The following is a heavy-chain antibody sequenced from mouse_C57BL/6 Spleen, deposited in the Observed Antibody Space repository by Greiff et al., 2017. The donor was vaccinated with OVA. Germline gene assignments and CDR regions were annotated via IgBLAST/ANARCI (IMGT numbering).Heavy chain of an antibody. J-gene: IGHJ3*01. CDR3: ASHDGYFFAY. CDR2: ISSGGSYT. Sequence: DVKLVESGGDLVKPGGSLKLSCAASGFTFSSYGMSWVRQTPDKRLEWVATISSGGSYTYYPDSVKGRFTISRDNAKNTLYLQMSSLKSEDTAMYYCASHDGYFFAYWGQGTLVTVSA. CDR1: GFTFSSYG. D-gene: IGHD2-3*01. V-gene: IGHV5-6*02.